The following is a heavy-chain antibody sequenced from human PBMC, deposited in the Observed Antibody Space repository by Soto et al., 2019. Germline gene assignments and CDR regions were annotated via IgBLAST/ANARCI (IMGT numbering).Heavy chain of an antibody. CDR3: VRGGCGGLFDP. CDR2: ISGSSRYT. CDR1: GFNFSDHY. J-gene: IGHJ5*02. V-gene: IGHV3-11*06. D-gene: IGHD2-21*01. Sequence: GVSLRLSFAASGFNFSDHYMNWIRQAPGKGLEWVSYISGSSRYTNFADSVKGRFTISRDNAKKSLYLQMKSLRAEDKAIYYCVRGGCGGLFDPGGQGTMVTVS.